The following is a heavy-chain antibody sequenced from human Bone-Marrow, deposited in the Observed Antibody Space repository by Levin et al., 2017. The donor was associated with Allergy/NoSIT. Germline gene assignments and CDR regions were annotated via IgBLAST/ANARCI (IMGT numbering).Heavy chain of an antibody. CDR1: GGSISSYY. V-gene: IGHV4-59*01. CDR2: IYYSGST. Sequence: KSSETLSLTCTVSGGSISSYYWSWIRQPPGKGLEWIGYIYYSGSTKYNPSLKSRVTISVDTTKNQVSLKLSSVTAADTAVYYCASNGGSYSEYFQHWGQGTLATVSS. CDR3: ASNGGSYSEYFQH. D-gene: IGHD1-26*01. J-gene: IGHJ1*01.